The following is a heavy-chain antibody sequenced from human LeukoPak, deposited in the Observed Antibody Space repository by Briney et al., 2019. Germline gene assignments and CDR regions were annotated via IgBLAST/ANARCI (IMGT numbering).Heavy chain of an antibody. CDR3: AKDSTMIVMRGVGVYWYFDP. CDR1: GFTFSSYS. D-gene: IGHD3-22*01. V-gene: IGHV3-21*04. Sequence: GGSLRLSCAASGFTFSSYSMNWVRQAPGKGLEWVSSISTSSSYIYYADSVKGRFTISRDNAKNSLYLQMNSLRAEDTAVYYCAKDSTMIVMRGVGVYWYFDPWGRGTLVTVSS. J-gene: IGHJ2*01. CDR2: ISTSSSYI.